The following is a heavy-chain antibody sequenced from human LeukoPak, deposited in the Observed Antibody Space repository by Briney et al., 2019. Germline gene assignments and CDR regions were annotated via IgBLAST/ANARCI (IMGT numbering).Heavy chain of an antibody. CDR2: INDDTP. J-gene: IGHJ5*02. Sequence: GGSLRLSCTTSGFSFKTYSMSWVRQAPGKGLEWVSAINDDTPYYTDSVKGRFTISRDNSKNTLYLQMNSLRAEDTAVYYCAKDKLVRDGGWFDPWGQGTLVTVSS. CDR3: AKDKLVRDGGWFDP. CDR1: GFSFKTYS. D-gene: IGHD6-13*01. V-gene: IGHV3-23*01.